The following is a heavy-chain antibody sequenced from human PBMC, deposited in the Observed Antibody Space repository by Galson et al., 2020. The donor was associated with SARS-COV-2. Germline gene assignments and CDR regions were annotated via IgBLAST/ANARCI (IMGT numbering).Heavy chain of an antibody. V-gene: IGHV3-7*03. CDR3: ARERFFDWPYAFDF. CDR1: GFTFSGFW. D-gene: IGHD3-9*01. CDR2: INQDGTEK. J-gene: IGHJ3*01. Sequence: GGSLRLSCSASGFTFSGFWMSWFRQAPGKGLEWVANINQDGTEKHYVASVKGRFTISRDNAKNSLFLQMNSLRAGDTAVYYCARERFFDWPYAFDFWGQGQWSPSPQ.